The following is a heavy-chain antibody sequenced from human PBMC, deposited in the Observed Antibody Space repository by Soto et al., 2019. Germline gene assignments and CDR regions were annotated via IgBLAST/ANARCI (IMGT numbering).Heavy chain of an antibody. CDR1: GGSISSSSYY. V-gene: IGHV4-39*07. D-gene: IGHD6-19*01. J-gene: IGHJ6*02. Sequence: SETLSLTCTVSGGSISSSSYYWGWIRQPPGKGLEWIGEINHSGSTNYNPSLKSRVTISVDTSKNQFSLKLSSVTAADTAVYYCARRRYSSGWKDYYYYGMDVWGQGTTVTVSS. CDR2: INHSGST. CDR3: ARRRYSSGWKDYYYYGMDV.